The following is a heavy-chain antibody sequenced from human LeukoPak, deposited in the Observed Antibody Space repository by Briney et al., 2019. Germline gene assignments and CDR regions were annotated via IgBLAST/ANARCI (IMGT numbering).Heavy chain of an antibody. CDR3: ARHLVGGVVITLRNWFDP. D-gene: IGHD3-3*01. CDR1: GGSIREYY. J-gene: IGHJ5*02. Sequence: PSETLSLTCTVSGGSIREYYLSWIRQPPGKGLEWIGYIYDSGSTNYNPSLKSRVTISVDTSKNQFSLKLSSVTAADAAVYYCARHLVGGVVITLRNWFDPWGQGTLVTVPS. CDR2: IYDSGST. V-gene: IGHV4-59*08.